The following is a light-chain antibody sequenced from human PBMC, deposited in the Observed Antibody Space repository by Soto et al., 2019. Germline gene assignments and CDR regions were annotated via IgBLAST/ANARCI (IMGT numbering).Light chain of an antibody. Sequence: EIVLTQSPGTLSLSPGERATLSCRASQSVSSSYLAWYQQKPGQAPRLLIYGASSRATGIPDRFSGSGSGADFTLTISRLEPEDFAVYYCQQYGSSLLITFGQGTRREIK. CDR1: QSVSSSY. CDR2: GAS. V-gene: IGKV3-20*01. CDR3: QQYGSSLLIT. J-gene: IGKJ5*01.